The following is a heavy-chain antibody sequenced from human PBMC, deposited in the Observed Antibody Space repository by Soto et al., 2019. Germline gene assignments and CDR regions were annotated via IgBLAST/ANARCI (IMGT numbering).Heavy chain of an antibody. J-gene: IGHJ4*02. CDR2: TNPSGTST. D-gene: IGHD3-3*01. CDR1: GYSFSNYY. Sequence: QVQLVQSGAEVKKPGASVKVSCKASGYSFSNYYMHWVRQAPGQGLEWMGLTNPSGTSTSYAQRFQGRVTMTSDTSTSTMYMELSSLISEDTAVDYCARDPWNYWGQGTLVTVSA. V-gene: IGHV1-46*01. CDR3: ARDPWNY.